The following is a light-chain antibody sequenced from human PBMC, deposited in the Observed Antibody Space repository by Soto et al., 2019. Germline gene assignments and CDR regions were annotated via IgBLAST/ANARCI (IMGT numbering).Light chain of an antibody. CDR3: QQYKNWTPLYT. V-gene: IGKV3-15*01. Sequence: EIVMTQSTVTLSLSPGERVTLSCSSSQNIGSNLAWYQQKPGQAPRLLIYEASTRATGIPATFSGSGSATEFTLTISSLQSEDFAGYYCQQYKNWTPLYTFGQGTKLEIK. CDR1: QNIGSN. J-gene: IGKJ2*01. CDR2: EAS.